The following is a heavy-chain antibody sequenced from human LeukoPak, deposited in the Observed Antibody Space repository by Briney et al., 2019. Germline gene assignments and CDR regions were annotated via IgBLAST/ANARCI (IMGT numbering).Heavy chain of an antibody. CDR2: IYSGGST. Sequence: GGSLRLSCAASGFTVSSNYMSWVRQAPGKGLEWVSVIYSGGSTYYADSVKGRFTISRDNSKNTLYLQMNSLRAEDTAVYYCAKDQSEPYNWNPPLLYYFDYWGQGTLVTVSS. CDR3: AKDQSEPYNWNPPLLYYFDY. V-gene: IGHV3-66*01. D-gene: IGHD1-20*01. CDR1: GFTVSSNY. J-gene: IGHJ4*02.